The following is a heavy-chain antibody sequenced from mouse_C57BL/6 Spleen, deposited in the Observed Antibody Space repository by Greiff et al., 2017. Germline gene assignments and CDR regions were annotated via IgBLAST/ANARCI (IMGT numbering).Heavy chain of an antibody. J-gene: IGHJ2*01. D-gene: IGHD1-1*01. CDR1: GYTFTSYW. CDR2: IYPGSGST. CDR3: ARGTAVVLRYYFDY. Sequence: QVQLQQPGAELVKPGASVKMSCKASGYTFTSYWITWVKQRPGQGLEWIGDIYPGSGSTNYNEKFKSKATLTVDTSSSTAYMQLSSLTSEDSAVYYCARGTAVVLRYYFDYWGQGTTLTVSS. V-gene: IGHV1-55*01.